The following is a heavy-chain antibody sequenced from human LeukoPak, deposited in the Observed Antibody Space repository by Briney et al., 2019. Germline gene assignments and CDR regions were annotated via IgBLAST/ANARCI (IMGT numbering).Heavy chain of an antibody. J-gene: IGHJ4*02. V-gene: IGHV3-15*01. CDR3: TTAVYGGPDFDY. D-gene: IGHD4-23*01. CDR1: GFTFSYAW. CDR2: IKSKRGGLTT. Sequence: GGSLRLSCAVSGFTFSYAWPSWVRQAPGKGREWVGRIKSKRGGLTTDFAAPMKGRFTISRDHSKNTLYLQMNSLKAEETALYYCTTAVYGGPDFDYWGRGTRVTVPT.